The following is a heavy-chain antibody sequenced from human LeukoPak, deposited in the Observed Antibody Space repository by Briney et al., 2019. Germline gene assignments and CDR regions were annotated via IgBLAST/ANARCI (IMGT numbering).Heavy chain of an antibody. CDR3: ARQAPGGIITMVRGVISPIDY. CDR1: GFTFYKYW. D-gene: IGHD3-10*01. Sequence: SGGSLRLSCVASGFTFYKYWMTWVRQAPGKGLEWVAEIDENGSAKNYVDFVKGRFTNSRDNAKNLLYLQMNSLRAEDTAVYYCARQAPGGIITMVRGVISPIDYWGQGTLVTVSS. V-gene: IGHV3-7*01. CDR2: IDENGSAK. J-gene: IGHJ4*02.